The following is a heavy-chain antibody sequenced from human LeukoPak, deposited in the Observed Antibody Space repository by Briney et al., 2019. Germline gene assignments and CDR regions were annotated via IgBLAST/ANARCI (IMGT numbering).Heavy chain of an antibody. CDR2: MNPNSGDI. CDR3: ARGWSRLPLDV. CDR1: GYTFTSYD. J-gene: IGHJ6*04. V-gene: IGHV1-8*01. Sequence: VASVRVSCKASGYTFTSYDINWVRQATGQGLEWMGWMNPNSGDIDYAQKFQGRVTMTRNTSISTAYMELSSPRSEDTAVYYCARGWSRLPLDVWGKGTTVTVSS. D-gene: IGHD4-11*01.